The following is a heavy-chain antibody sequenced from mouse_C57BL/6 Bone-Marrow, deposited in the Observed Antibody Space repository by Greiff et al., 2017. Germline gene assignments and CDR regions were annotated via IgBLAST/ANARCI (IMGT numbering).Heavy chain of an antibody. V-gene: IGHV1-4*01. CDR3: ARGRLGLGWFAN. CDR1: GYTFTSYT. CDR2: INPSSGYT. J-gene: IGHJ3*01. D-gene: IGHD4-1*01. Sequence: VQLQQSGAELARPGASVKMSCKASGYTFTSYTMHWVKQRPGQGLEWIGYINPSSGYTKYNQKFKDKATLTADKSSSTAYMQLSSLTSEDSAVYYCARGRLGLGWFANWGQGTLVTVSA.